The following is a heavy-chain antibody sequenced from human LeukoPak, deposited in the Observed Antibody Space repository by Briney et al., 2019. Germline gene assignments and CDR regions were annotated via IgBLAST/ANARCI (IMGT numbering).Heavy chain of an antibody. CDR2: IYYSGSI. D-gene: IGHD3-22*01. Sequence: PSETLSLTCTVSGGSIRSFYWSWIRQPPGKGLEWIGDIYYSGSIKYNPSLKSRVTMSVDTSKNQFSLKLSSVTAADTAIYYCARENPSGYYNRPIDYWGQGTLVTVSS. CDR3: ARENPSGYYNRPIDY. V-gene: IGHV4-59*01. CDR1: GGSIRSFY. J-gene: IGHJ4*02.